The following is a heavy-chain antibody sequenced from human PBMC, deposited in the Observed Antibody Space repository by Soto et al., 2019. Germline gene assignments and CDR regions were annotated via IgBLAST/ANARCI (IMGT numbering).Heavy chain of an antibody. Sequence: GGSLRLSCAASGFTVSSNYMSWVRQAPGKGLEWVSVIYSGGSTYYADSVKGRFTISRDNSKNTLYLQMNSLRAEDTAVYYCARGAYYYDSSGYYYDPSYYFDYWGQGTLVTVSS. V-gene: IGHV3-66*01. CDR1: GFTVSSNY. CDR2: IYSGGST. J-gene: IGHJ4*02. D-gene: IGHD3-22*01. CDR3: ARGAYYYDSSGYYYDPSYYFDY.